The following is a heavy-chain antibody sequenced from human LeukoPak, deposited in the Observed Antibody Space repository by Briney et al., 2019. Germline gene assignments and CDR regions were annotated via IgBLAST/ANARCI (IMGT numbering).Heavy chain of an antibody. V-gene: IGHV5-51*01. D-gene: IGHD6-6*01. CDR3: ARPRREVAALDY. J-gene: IGHJ4*02. Sequence: GESLKIPCKASGYRFTTHWIGWVRQKPGKGLEWMGIIYLDYSDTRYSPSFQGQVHISPNQSSNTTHLQWRSLNASDTAIYYCARPRREVAALDYWGQGTLVTVSS. CDR1: GYRFTTHW. CDR2: IYLDYSDT.